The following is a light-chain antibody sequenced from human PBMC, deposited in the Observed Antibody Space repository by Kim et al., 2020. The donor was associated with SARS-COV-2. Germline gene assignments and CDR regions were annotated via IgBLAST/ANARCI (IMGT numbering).Light chain of an antibody. CDR2: DAS. Sequence: SASVGDRATITGRASQSSSSWLAWYQQKPGTAPKLLIYDASSLESGVPSRFSGSGSGTEFTLTISSLQPDDFATYYCQQYNSIQYTFGQGTKLEI. J-gene: IGKJ2*01. CDR1: QSSSSW. V-gene: IGKV1-5*01. CDR3: QQYNSIQYT.